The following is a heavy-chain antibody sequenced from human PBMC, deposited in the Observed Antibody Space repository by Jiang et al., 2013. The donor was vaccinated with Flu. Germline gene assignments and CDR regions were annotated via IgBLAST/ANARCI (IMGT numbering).Heavy chain of an antibody. Sequence: QSGSELKKPGASVKVSCKPSGYTFTTYAVNWVRQAPGRGLEWMGWINTNTGNPKYAQGFTGRFVFSLDTSVSTAYLEISSLQAEDTAVYYCARAGRAGSSGWYDYFEYWGQGTLVTVSS. CDR3: ARAGRAGSSGWYDYFEY. CDR1: GYTFTTYA. D-gene: IGHD6-19*01. CDR2: INTNTGNP. V-gene: IGHV7-4-1*02. J-gene: IGHJ4*02.